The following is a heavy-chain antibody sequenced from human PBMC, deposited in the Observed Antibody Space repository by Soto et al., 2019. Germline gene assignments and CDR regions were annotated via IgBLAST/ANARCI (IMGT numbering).Heavy chain of an antibody. D-gene: IGHD7-27*01. V-gene: IGHV3-23*01. J-gene: IGHJ2*01. CDR3: AKRRGDGYFDL. Sequence: EVQLLESGGGLVQPGGSLRLSCAASGFTFNNFAMGWVRQAPGKGLEWVSTIGGTSGSTYYADSVKGRFTISRDNSKNMLYLQLNSLRAEDTAIYSFAKRRGDGYFDLWGRGTLVTVSS. CDR2: IGGTSGST. CDR1: GFTFNNFA.